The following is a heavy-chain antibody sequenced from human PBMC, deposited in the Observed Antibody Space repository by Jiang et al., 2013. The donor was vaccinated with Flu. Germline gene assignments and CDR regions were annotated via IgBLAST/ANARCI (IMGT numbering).Heavy chain of an antibody. CDR3: ARDIRFLEWLLYDY. D-gene: IGHD3-3*01. CDR2: IKQDGSEK. Sequence: KGLEWVANIKQDGSEKYYVDSVKGRFTISRDNAKNSLYLQMNSLRAEDTAVYYCARDIRFLEWLLYDYWGQGTLVTVSS. V-gene: IGHV3-7*01. J-gene: IGHJ4*02.